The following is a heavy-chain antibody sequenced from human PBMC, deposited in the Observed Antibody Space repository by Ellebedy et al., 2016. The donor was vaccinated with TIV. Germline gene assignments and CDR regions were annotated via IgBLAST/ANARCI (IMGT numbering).Heavy chain of an antibody. CDR2: IRLSDSNT. D-gene: IGHD3-10*01. CDR1: GHILTTYW. J-gene: IGHJ5*02. CDR3: ARHIYGSGSYNGFDP. Sequence: GESLKISXKGSGHILTTYWIGWVRQMPGKGLEWMGIIRLSDSNTKYSPSFQGQVTISADKSISTTYLQWSSLKASDTAIYYCARHIYGSGSYNGFDPWGQGTLVTVSS. V-gene: IGHV5-51*01.